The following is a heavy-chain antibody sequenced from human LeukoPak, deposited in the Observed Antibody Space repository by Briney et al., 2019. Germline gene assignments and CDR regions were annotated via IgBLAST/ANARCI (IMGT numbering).Heavy chain of an antibody. CDR1: GFTFSSYA. CDR2: ISGSGGST. Sequence: SGGSLRLSCAASGFTFSSYAMSWVRQAPGKGLEWVSAISGSGGSTYYADSAKGRFTISRDNSKNTLYLQMNSLRAEDTAVYYCAKFSRPTGRTTHFDYWGQGTLVTVSS. D-gene: IGHD1-1*01. CDR3: AKFSRPTGRTTHFDY. J-gene: IGHJ4*02. V-gene: IGHV3-23*01.